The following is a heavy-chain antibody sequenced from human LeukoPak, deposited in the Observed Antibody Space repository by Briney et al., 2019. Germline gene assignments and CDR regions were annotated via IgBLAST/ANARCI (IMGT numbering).Heavy chain of an antibody. CDR2: INPNSGGT. CDR1: GYTFTGYY. D-gene: IGHD6-19*01. CDR3: ARRGYSSGWYSSYYYYMDV. J-gene: IGHJ6*03. V-gene: IGHV1-2*02. Sequence: ASVKVSCQASGYTFTGYYMHWVRQAPGQGLEWMGWINPNSGGTNYAQKFQGRVTMTRDTSISTAYMELSRLRSDDTAVYYCARRGYSSGWYSSYYYYMDVWGKGTTVTVSS.